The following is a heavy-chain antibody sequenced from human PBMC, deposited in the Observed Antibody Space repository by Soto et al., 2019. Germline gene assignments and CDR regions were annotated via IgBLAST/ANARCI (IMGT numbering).Heavy chain of an antibody. V-gene: IGHV3-23*05. CDR2: IDGPTTNT. D-gene: IGHD6-19*01. CDR3: VTWLSAHFDY. CDR1: GFTFAHYA. J-gene: IGHJ4*02. Sequence: PGGSLRLSCAASGFTFAHYAMMWARQAPGRGLEWVSTIDGPTTNTHYTDSVKGRFFISRDNAINTVYLQMNGLRAEDTAVYYCVTWLSAHFDYWGRGTLVTVSS.